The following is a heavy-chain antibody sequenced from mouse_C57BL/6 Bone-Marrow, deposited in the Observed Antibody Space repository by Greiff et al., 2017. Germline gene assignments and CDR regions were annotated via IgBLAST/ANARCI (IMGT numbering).Heavy chain of an antibody. V-gene: IGHV2-6*01. CDR3: ATYDYGSFYAMDY. D-gene: IGHD1-1*01. CDR1: GFSLTSYG. Sequence: VKLVESGPGLVAPSQSLSITCTVSGFSLTSYGVDWVRQSPGKGLEWLGVIWGVGSTNYNSALKSRLSISKDNSKSQVFLKMNSLQTDDTAMYYCATYDYGSFYAMDYWGKGTAVTVSS. CDR2: IWGVGST. J-gene: IGHJ4*01.